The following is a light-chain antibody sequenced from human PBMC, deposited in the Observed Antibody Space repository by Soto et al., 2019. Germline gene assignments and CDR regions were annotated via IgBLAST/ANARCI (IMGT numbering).Light chain of an antibody. CDR3: QQYNDRPPIT. Sequence: EIVQTQSPVTLSASPGESATISCRASQSVDNNVAWYQQKPGQAPRLLIVGSFARATGIPARFSGSGSGSEFTLTISGLQSEDFAVYYCQQYNDRPPITFGQGTRLEI. CDR2: GSF. V-gene: IGKV3-15*01. CDR1: QSVDNN. J-gene: IGKJ5*01.